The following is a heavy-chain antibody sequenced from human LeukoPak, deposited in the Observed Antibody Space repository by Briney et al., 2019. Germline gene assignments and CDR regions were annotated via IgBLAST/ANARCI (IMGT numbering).Heavy chain of an antibody. J-gene: IGHJ6*02. CDR1: GFTFSSYS. D-gene: IGHD3-9*01. CDR3: AREYYDILTGYLKTYYYYGMDV. V-gene: IGHV3-21*01. Sequence: SGGSLRLSCAASGFTFSSYSMNWVRQAPGKGLEWVSSISSSSSYIYCADSVKGRFTISRDNAKNSLYLQMNSLRAEDTAVYYCAREYYDILTGYLKTYYYYGMDVWGQGTTVTVSS. CDR2: ISSSSSYI.